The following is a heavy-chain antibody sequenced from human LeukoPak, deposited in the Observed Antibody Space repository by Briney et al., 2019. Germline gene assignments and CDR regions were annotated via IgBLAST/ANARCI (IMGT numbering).Heavy chain of an antibody. CDR3: ARETYYDFWSGYPFDY. J-gene: IGHJ4*02. D-gene: IGHD3-3*01. Sequence: ASVKVSCKASGYTFTSYGISWVRQAPGQGLEWMGWINPNSGGTNYAQKFQGRVTMTRDTSISTAYMELSRLRSDDTAVYYCARETYYDFWSGYPFDYWGQGTLVTVSS. CDR2: INPNSGGT. V-gene: IGHV1-2*02. CDR1: GYTFTSYG.